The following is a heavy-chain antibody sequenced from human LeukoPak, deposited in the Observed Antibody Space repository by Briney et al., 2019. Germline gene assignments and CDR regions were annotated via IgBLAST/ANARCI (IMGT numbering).Heavy chain of an antibody. CDR2: IWYDGSNK. V-gene: IGHV3-33*01. CDR3: GRVGGRSKAAKGDAFDI. Sequence: GGSLRLSCAASGFTFSTSGMHWVRQAPGKGLEWVAVIWYDGSNKHYAESVKGRFSISRDNSKSTLYLQMNSLRAEDTAVYYCGRVGGRSKAAKGDAFDIWGQGTMVTVSS. CDR1: GFTFSTSG. D-gene: IGHD6-6*01. J-gene: IGHJ3*02.